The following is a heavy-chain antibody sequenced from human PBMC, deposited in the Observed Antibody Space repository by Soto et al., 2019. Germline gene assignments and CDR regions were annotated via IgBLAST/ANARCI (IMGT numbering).Heavy chain of an antibody. D-gene: IGHD3-16*01. CDR1: GGTFNSDT. V-gene: IGHV1-69*02. CDR3: ARGPVRGMGGDS. J-gene: IGHJ5*01. CDR2: INSILGIS. Sequence: QVQLVQSGAEVQEPGSSVKVSCKASGGTFNSDTINWVRQAPGQGLEWMGRINSILGISNYAQKFQGRIAITADTSTNSGYMELSSLRSEDTAVYYCARGPVRGMGGDSWGQGTLVTVSS.